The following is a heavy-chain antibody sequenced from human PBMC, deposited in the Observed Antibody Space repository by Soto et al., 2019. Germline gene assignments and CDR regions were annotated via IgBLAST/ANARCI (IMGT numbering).Heavy chain of an antibody. CDR3: ARQDGSALYYFDY. CDR2: IYPGDSDT. Sequence: PGESLKISCKGSGYAFTSYWIAWVRQMPGKGLEWMGIIYPGDSDTRYSPSFQGQVSISADKSISTAYLQWSSLKASDTAMYYCARQDGSALYYFDYWGQGTLVTVSS. D-gene: IGHD6-19*01. J-gene: IGHJ4*02. CDR1: GYAFTSYW. V-gene: IGHV5-51*01.